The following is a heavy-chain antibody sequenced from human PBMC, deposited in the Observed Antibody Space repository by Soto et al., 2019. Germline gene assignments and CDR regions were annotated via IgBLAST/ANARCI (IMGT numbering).Heavy chain of an antibody. D-gene: IGHD2-15*01. CDR2: IIPIFGTA. CDR1: GGTFSSYA. Sequence: QVQLVQSGAEVKKPGSSVKVSCKASGGTFSSYAISWVRQAPGQGLEWMGGIIPIFGTANYAQKFQGRVTITADESTSTAYMGLSSLRSEDTAVYYCAREGGYCSGGSCYAWDPYYYYGMDVWGQGTTVTVSS. V-gene: IGHV1-69*12. J-gene: IGHJ6*02. CDR3: AREGGYCSGGSCYAWDPYYYYGMDV.